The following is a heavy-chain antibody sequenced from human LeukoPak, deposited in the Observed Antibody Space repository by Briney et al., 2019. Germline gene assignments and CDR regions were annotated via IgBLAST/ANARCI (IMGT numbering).Heavy chain of an antibody. J-gene: IGHJ4*02. CDR3: ASGGSSSGTFDY. V-gene: IGHV3-21*01. CDR2: ISSGGSSK. Sequence: GGSLRLSCAASGFTFSSYSMNWVRQAPGKGLEWVSSISSGGSSKYYADSVKGRFTISRDNAKNSLYLQMNSLRAEDTAVYYCASGGSSSGTFDYWGQGTLVTVSS. CDR1: GFTFSSYS. D-gene: IGHD6-19*01.